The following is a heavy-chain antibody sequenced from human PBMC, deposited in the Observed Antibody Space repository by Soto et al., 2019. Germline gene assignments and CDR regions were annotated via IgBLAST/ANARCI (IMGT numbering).Heavy chain of an antibody. J-gene: IGHJ6*03. Sequence: GGSLRLSCAASGFTLSGYAMDWVRQAPGKGLEYVSGISSNGVGTYYANSVQGRFTISRDNSKNTVYLQMGSLRPEDMAVYYGARRALADFYYMDVWGKGTTVTVSS. CDR3: ARRALADFYYMDV. V-gene: IGHV3-64*01. CDR1: GFTLSGYA. CDR2: ISSNGVGT.